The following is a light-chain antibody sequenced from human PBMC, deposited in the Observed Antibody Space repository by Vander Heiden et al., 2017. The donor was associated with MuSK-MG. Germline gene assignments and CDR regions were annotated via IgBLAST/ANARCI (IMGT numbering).Light chain of an antibody. Sequence: SYDLKQPPSVSVSPGQTASITCSGDNLGDKYACWYQQKPGQSPGRVIYQDTKRPSGIPERFSGSNSGATANLTISGTQAVYEADDYSQAWDSTTGVFGGGTKLTVL. J-gene: IGLJ3*02. CDR2: QDT. CDR3: QAWDSTTGV. V-gene: IGLV3-1*01. CDR1: NLGDKY.